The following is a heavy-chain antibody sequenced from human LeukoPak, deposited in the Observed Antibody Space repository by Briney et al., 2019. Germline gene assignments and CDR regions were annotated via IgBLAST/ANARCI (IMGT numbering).Heavy chain of an antibody. J-gene: IGHJ4*02. CDR3: ARGNSGYYGSGSICDY. CDR2: INHSGST. CDR1: GGSFSGYY. Sequence: SETLSLACAVYGGSFSGYYWGWIRQPPGRGLEWSGEINHSGSTNYNPSLKSRVTISVDTSKNQFSLKLSSVTAADTAVYYCARGNSGYYGSGSICDYWGQGTLVTVSS. V-gene: IGHV4-34*01. D-gene: IGHD3-10*01.